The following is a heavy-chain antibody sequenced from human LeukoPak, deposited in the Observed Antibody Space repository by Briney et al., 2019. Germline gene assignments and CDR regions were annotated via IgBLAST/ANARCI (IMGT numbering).Heavy chain of an antibody. Sequence: SETLSLTCTVSGDSVTNDDYFWGWTRQPPGEGLEWIGYIYYTAGTYYNPSLRSRLIMSTDASRNQFSLQLNSVTAADTAVYSCGRGMRYSGSYVVEFWGLGTLVTVSS. CDR2: IYYTAGT. D-gene: IGHD1-26*01. V-gene: IGHV4-30-4*01. J-gene: IGHJ4*02. CDR3: GRGMRYSGSYVVEF. CDR1: GDSVTNDDYF.